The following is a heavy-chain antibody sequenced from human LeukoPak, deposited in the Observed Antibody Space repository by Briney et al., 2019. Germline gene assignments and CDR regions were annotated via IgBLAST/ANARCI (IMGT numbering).Heavy chain of an antibody. CDR2: ISGIGNTI. Sequence: PGGSLRLSCAASGFTFRSYEMNWVRQAPGKGLEWVSYISGIGNTIYYADSVKGRFSISRDNAKNSLYLQMNSLRAEDTAIYYCARESYVTMIIGDYWGQGTLVTVSS. D-gene: IGHD3-22*01. J-gene: IGHJ4*02. CDR3: ARESYVTMIIGDY. V-gene: IGHV3-48*03. CDR1: GFTFRSYE.